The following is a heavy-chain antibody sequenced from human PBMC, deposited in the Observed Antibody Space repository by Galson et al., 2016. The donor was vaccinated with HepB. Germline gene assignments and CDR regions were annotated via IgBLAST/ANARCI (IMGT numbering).Heavy chain of an antibody. J-gene: IGHJ6*02. CDR2: INWSSASI. D-gene: IGHD3-10*01. Sequence: SLRLSCAASGFTFDDYAMHWVRQAPGKGLEWVSGINWSSASIGYADSVKGRFTISRDNAKNSLYLQVNSLRAEDTALYYCAKDRGSGSTKYYYYGMDVWGQGTTVTVSS. CDR3: AKDRGSGSTKYYYYGMDV. CDR1: GFTFDDYA. V-gene: IGHV3-9*01.